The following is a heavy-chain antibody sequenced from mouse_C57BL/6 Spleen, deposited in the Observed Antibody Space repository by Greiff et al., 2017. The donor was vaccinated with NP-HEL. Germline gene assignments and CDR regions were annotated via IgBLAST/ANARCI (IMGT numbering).Heavy chain of an antibody. CDR1: GYSITSGYY. J-gene: IGHJ3*01. CDR3: AIDSSGPWFAY. CDR2: ISYDGSN. V-gene: IGHV3-6*01. Sequence: ESGPGLVKPSQSLSLTCSVTGYSITSGYYWNWIRQFPGNKLEWMGYISYDGSNNYNPSLKNRISITRDTSKNQFFLKLNSVTTEDTATYYCAIDSSGPWFAYWGQGTLVTVSA. D-gene: IGHD3-2*02.